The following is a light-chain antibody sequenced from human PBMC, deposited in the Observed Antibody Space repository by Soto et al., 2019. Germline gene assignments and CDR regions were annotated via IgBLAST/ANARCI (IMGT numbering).Light chain of an antibody. V-gene: IGKV3-20*01. CDR3: QQYVISVT. J-gene: IGKJ1*01. CDR1: QSVDSSF. CDR2: GAS. Sequence: EIVLTQSPGSLSLSPGERGTLSCRASQSVDSSFFAWYQQKPDHAPRLLIYGASNRATGIPDRFSGSGSGTVFTLTISSLEPEEFAVYYCQQYVISVTFGQGTKVEIK.